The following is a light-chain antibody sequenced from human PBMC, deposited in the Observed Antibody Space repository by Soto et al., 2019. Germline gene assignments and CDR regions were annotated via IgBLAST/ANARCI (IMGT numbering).Light chain of an antibody. CDR1: QSVSGW. V-gene: IGKV1-33*01. J-gene: IGKJ5*01. CDR2: DAS. Sequence: DIQMTQSPSTLSASVGDTVSVTCRASQSVSGWLAWYQQKPGKAPKLLIYDASNLETGVPSRFSGSGSGTDFTFTISSLQPEDIATYYCQQYDNLPPGITFGQGTRLEI. CDR3: QQYDNLPPGIT.